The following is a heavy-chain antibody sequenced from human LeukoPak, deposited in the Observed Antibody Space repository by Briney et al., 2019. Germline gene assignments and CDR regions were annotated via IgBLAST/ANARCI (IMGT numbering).Heavy chain of an antibody. CDR3: ARDRYYYDSSGPWYFDL. D-gene: IGHD3-22*01. CDR1: GFTFSSYS. CDR2: ISSSSSTI. J-gene: IGHJ2*01. Sequence: GGSLRLSCAASGFTFSSYSMNWVRQAPGKGLEWVSYISSSSSTIYYADSVKGRFTISRDNAKNSLYLQMNSLRAEDTAVYYCARDRYYYDSSGPWYFDLWGRGTLVTVSS. V-gene: IGHV3-48*01.